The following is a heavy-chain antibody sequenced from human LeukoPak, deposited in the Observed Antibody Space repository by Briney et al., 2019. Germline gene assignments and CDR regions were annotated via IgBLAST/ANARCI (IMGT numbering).Heavy chain of an antibody. CDR1: GFIFSDYT. CDR3: ARLYAHYGSSGYSYDYGMDV. J-gene: IGHJ6*02. CDR2: ISSTSGYT. V-gene: IGHV3-21*01. Sequence: GGSLRLSCAASGFIFSDYTMNWVRQAPGKGLEWVSLISSTSGYTYYADSVKGRFTISRDNAKHSLYLQMNSLRAEDTAVYYCARLYAHYGSSGYSYDYGMDVWGQGTTVTVSS. D-gene: IGHD3-22*01.